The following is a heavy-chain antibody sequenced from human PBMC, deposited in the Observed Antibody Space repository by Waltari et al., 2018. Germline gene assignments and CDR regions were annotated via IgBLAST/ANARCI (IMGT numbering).Heavy chain of an antibody. V-gene: IGHV1-24*01. CDR2: FDPEDGET. J-gene: IGHJ3*02. CDR3: ATDLNTIFGVVTGRGAFDI. D-gene: IGHD3-3*01. CDR1: GYTFTSYD. Sequence: QVQLVQSGAEVKKPGASVKVSCKASGYTFTSYDINWVRQATGQGLEWMGGFDPEDGETIYAQKFQGRVTMTEDTSTDTAYMELSSLRSEDTAVYYCATDLNTIFGVVTGRGAFDIWGQGTMVTVSS.